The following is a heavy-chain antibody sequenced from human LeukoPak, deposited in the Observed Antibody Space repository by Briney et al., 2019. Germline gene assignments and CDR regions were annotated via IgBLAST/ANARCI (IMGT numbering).Heavy chain of an antibody. CDR1: GFTFSSYA. CDR2: ISYDGSNK. D-gene: IGHD6-19*01. V-gene: IGHV3-30*01. CDR3: ARDLSSAFDY. J-gene: IGHJ4*02. Sequence: GRSLRLSCAASGFTFSSYAMHWVRQAPGKGLEWVAVISYDGSNKYYADSVKGRFTIYRDNSKNTLYLQMNSLRAEDTAVYYCARDLSSAFDYWGQGTLVTVSS.